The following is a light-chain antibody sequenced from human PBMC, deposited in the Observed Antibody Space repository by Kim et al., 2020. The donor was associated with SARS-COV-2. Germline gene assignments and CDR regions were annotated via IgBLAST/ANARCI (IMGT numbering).Light chain of an antibody. Sequence: RATTNCQSRQSVFHSPNNKNSLAWYQQKSGQPPKLLIYWASTRESVVPDRFSGSGSGTDFTLTITSLQAEDVAVYFCHQYATFPYSFGQGTKLEI. CDR1: QSVFHSPNNKNS. V-gene: IGKV4-1*01. J-gene: IGKJ2*03. CDR3: HQYATFPYS. CDR2: WAS.